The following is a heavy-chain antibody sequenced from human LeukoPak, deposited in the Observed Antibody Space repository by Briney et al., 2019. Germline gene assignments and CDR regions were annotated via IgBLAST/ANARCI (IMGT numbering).Heavy chain of an antibody. CDR2: ISAYNGNT. J-gene: IGHJ5*02. CDR1: GYSFGKYG. D-gene: IGHD2-15*01. CDR3: AREGYCSGGTCYSTMNWFDP. V-gene: IGHV1-18*01. Sequence: ASVKVSCKASGYSFGKYGINWVRQAPGQGLEWMGWISAYNGNTNYAQRFQGRVTLTTDTSTSTAYMELRSLRSDDTAVYYCAREGYCSGGTCYSTMNWFDPWGQGTLVTVSS.